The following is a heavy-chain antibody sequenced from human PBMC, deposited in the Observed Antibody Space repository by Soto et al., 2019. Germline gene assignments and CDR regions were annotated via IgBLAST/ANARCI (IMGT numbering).Heavy chain of an antibody. V-gene: IGHV3-30*18. D-gene: IGHD1-26*01. CDR2: ISYDGSNK. CDR3: AKASIVGTSRDYFDS. J-gene: IGHJ4*02. CDR1: GFTFSSYG. Sequence: QVQLVESGGGVVQPGRSLRLSCAASGFTFSSYGMHWVRQAPGKGLEWVAVISYDGSNKYYGDSVKGRFTISRDNSENTLYLQMNSLSAEDTAVYYCAKASIVGTSRDYFDSWGQGTLVTVSP.